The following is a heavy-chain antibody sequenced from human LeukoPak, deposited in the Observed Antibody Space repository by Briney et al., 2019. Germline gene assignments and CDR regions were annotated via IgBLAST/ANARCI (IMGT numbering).Heavy chain of an antibody. CDR1: GFTVSSNY. Sequence: GGSLRLSCAASGFTVSSNYMSWVRQAPGKGLEWVSVIYSGGSTYYADSVKGRFTISRDNSKNTLYLQMNSLRAEDTAVYYCARATTRHHWSDPWGQGTLVTVSS. V-gene: IGHV3-53*01. CDR2: IYSGGST. J-gene: IGHJ5*02. CDR3: ARATTRHHWSDP. D-gene: IGHD1-14*01.